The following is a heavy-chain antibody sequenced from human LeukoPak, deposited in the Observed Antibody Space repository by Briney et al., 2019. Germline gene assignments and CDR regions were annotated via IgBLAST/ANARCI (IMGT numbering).Heavy chain of an antibody. V-gene: IGHV1-69*04. CDR3: ARSRGAAAGKLYYYGMDV. D-gene: IGHD6-13*01. CDR1: GGTFSSYA. J-gene: IGHJ6*02. CDR2: IIPILGIA. Sequence: ASVKVSCRASGGTFSSYAISWVRQAPGQGLEWMGRIIPILGIANYAQKFQGRVTITADKSTSTAYMELSSLRSEDTAVYYCARSRGAAAGKLYYYGMDVWGQGTTVTVSS.